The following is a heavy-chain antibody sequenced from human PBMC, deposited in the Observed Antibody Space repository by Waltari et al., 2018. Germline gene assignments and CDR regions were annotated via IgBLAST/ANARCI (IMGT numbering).Heavy chain of an antibody. Sequence: EVQPVESGGGLAQPGGSLSLSCAVSEFTLSSYWMSWVRQAPGKGLEWVANIKQDGSEKYYVDSVKGRFTISRDNAKNSLYLQMNSLRAEDTAVYYCARWQYAFDYWGQGTLVTVSS. CDR3: ARWQYAFDY. CDR1: EFTLSSYW. V-gene: IGHV3-7*04. J-gene: IGHJ4*02. D-gene: IGHD2-2*01. CDR2: IKQDGSEK.